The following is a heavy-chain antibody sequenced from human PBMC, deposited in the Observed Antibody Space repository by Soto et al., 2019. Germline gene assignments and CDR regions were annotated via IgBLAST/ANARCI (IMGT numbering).Heavy chain of an antibody. D-gene: IGHD3-22*01. CDR1: GYTFTSYG. Sequence: QVQLVQSGAEVKKPGASVKVSCKASGYTFTSYGISWVRQAPGQGLEWMVWISAYNGNTNYAQKLQGRVTMTTDTSTSTAYMELRSLRSDDTAVYYCATTTGQYYYDSSGTFDYWGQGTLVTVSS. CDR3: ATTTGQYYYDSSGTFDY. J-gene: IGHJ4*02. V-gene: IGHV1-18*04. CDR2: ISAYNGNT.